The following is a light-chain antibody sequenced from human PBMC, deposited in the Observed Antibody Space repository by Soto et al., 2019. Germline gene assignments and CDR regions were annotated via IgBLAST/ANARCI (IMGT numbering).Light chain of an antibody. CDR3: CSYTTNNTVV. Sequence: QSVLTQPASVSGSPGQSITISCAGTSSDVGSHPLVSWYQQHPGKAPKLMISEDTKRPSGVSNRFSGSKSGNMASLTISGLQAEDEADYYCCSYTTNNTVVFGGGTKLTVL. V-gene: IGLV2-14*02. CDR1: SSDVGSHPL. CDR2: EDT. J-gene: IGLJ2*01.